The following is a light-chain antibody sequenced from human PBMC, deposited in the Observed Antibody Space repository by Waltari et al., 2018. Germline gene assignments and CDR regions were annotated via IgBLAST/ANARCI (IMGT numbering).Light chain of an antibody. CDR2: DVS. J-gene: IGLJ3*02. V-gene: IGLV2-14*03. CDR1: RSDVGNYHS. Sequence: QSALTQPASVSGSPGQSITIPCTAIRSDVGNYHSVSWYQQHPGKAPKLVIYDVSDRPSGISNRFSGSKSGSTASLTISGLQVEDEADYYCSSYISHNSRMFGGGTKLTVL. CDR3: SSYISHNSRM.